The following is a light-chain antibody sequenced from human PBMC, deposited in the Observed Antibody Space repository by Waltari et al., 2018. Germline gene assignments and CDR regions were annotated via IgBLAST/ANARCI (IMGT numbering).Light chain of an antibody. Sequence: QSVLTQPPSASATPGQRVTISCSGSSSNIGSNTVTWYHQLPGTAPKLLIYTNNQRPSGVPDRFSGSTSGTSASLAISGLQSEDEADYYCAVWDDSLNGVVFGGGTKLTVL. CDR1: SSNIGSNT. J-gene: IGLJ2*01. CDR2: TNN. CDR3: AVWDDSLNGVV. V-gene: IGLV1-44*01.